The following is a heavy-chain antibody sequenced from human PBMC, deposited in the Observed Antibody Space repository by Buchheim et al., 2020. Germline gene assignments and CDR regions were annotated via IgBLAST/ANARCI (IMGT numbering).Heavy chain of an antibody. CDR3: ARDRAGDYDIMTGTYFYGMDV. CDR1: GGSVDSRTYH. Sequence: HVRLQESGPGLVKPSETLSLTCPVSGGSVDSRTYHWSWIWQAPGKGLEWIGHISYTGNTNYSPSLKSRATISIDTSKNQFYLKLTSATAADTAVYYCARDRAGDYDIMTGTYFYGMDVWGQGTT. D-gene: IGHD3-9*01. CDR2: ISYTGNT. V-gene: IGHV4-61*01. J-gene: IGHJ6*02.